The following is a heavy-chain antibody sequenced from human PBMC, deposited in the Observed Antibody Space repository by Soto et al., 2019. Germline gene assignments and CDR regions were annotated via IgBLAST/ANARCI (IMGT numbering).Heavy chain of an antibody. D-gene: IGHD3-22*01. CDR3: ARGDGDRYDGNGYLGRH. CDR2: IKSDGSGT. CDR1: GFPFSSYW. Sequence: EVQLVESGGGLVQPGESLTLSCAASGFPFSSYWMHWVRQAPGKGLGWVSRIKSDGSGTYYADSVQDRFTISRDNARNKLSRQRNSLRVEETAVYFGARGDGDRYDGNGYLGRHWGQGTLVTVSS. V-gene: IGHV3-74*01. J-gene: IGHJ4*02.